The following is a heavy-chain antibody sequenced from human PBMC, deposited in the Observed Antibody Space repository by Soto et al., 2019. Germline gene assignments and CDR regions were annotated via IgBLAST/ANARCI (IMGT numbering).Heavy chain of an antibody. CDR1: GFTFSSYA. J-gene: IGHJ4*02. V-gene: IGHV3-23*01. CDR2: ISGSGGST. Sequence: HPGGSLRLSCAASGFTFSSYAVTWVRQAPGKGLEWVSGISGSGGSTYYADSVKGRFTISRDNSKSTLYMQMNSLRAEDTALYYCAKNSRLGELSLYAIDYWGQGT. CDR3: AKNSRLGELSLYAIDY. D-gene: IGHD3-16*02.